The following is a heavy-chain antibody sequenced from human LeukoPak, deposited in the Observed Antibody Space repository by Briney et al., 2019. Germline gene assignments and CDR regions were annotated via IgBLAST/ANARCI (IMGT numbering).Heavy chain of an antibody. J-gene: IGHJ4*02. CDR1: GGSISRHH. D-gene: IGHD2-8*02. CDR2: INYSGAT. V-gene: IGHV4-59*11. CDR3: ARDSLATTGISFHY. Sequence: SETLSLTCSVSGGSISRHHWSWIRQPPGKGLEWIGYINYSGATNYNPSLKCRVTISVDTSKNLVSLKLNSVTAADTARYYCARDSLATTGISFHYWGQGTLVAVSS.